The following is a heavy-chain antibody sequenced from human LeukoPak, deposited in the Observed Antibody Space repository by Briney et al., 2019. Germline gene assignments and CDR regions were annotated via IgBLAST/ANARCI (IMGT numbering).Heavy chain of an antibody. D-gene: IGHD5-24*01. CDR2: IIPIFGTA. CDR1: GGTFSSYA. J-gene: IGHJ4*02. V-gene: IGHV1-69*05. Sequence: SVKVSCKASGGTFSSYAISWVRQAPGQGLEWMGGIIPIFGTANYAQKFQGRVTITTDESTSTAYMELSSLRSEDTAVYYCATEGGDGYNLDYWGQGTLVTVSS. CDR3: ATEGGDGYNLDY.